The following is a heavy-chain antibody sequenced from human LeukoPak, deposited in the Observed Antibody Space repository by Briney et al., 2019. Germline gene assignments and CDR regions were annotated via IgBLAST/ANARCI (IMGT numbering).Heavy chain of an antibody. J-gene: IGHJ4*02. V-gene: IGHV3-21*01. CDR1: GFTFSSYS. CDR2: ISSSSSYI. Sequence: GGSLGLSCAASGFTFSSYSMNWVRQAPGKGLEWVSPISSSSSYIYYADSVKGRFTISRDNAKNSLYLQMNSLRAEDTAVYYCARDIAEYSSPWEWGYWGQGTLVTVSS. CDR3: ARDIAEYSSPWEWGY. D-gene: IGHD6-6*01.